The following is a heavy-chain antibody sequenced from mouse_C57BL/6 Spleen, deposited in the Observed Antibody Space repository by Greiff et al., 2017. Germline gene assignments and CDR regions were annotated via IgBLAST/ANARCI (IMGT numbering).Heavy chain of an antibody. D-gene: IGHD1-1*01. V-gene: IGHV1-37*01. J-gene: IGHJ1*03. Sequence: EVKLQESGPELVKPGASVKISCKASGYSFTGYFMHWVKQSHGKSLEWIGRINPYNGDTFYNQKFKGKATLTVDKSSSTAHMELLSLISEDFAVYYCARGYSSPFLYFEVWGTGTTVTVSS. CDR3: ARGYSSPFLYFEV. CDR2: INPYNGDT. CDR1: GYSFTGYF.